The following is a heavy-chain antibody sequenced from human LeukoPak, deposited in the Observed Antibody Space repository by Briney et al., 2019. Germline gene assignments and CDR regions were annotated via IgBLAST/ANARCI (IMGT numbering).Heavy chain of an antibody. D-gene: IGHD1-26*01. CDR3: ARRYGGSYEFDY. CDR2: IYHRGST. J-gene: IGHJ4*02. V-gene: IGHV4-4*02. CDR1: GDSISSGNW. Sequence: SETLSLTCAVSGDSISSGNWWSWVRQPPGQGLEWIGEIYHRGSTNYNPSLKSRLTISVDKSKNQFSLKLSSVTAADTAVYYCARRYGGSYEFDYWGQGTLVTVSS.